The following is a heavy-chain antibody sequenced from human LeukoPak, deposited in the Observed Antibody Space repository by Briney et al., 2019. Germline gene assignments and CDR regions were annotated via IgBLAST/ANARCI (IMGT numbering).Heavy chain of an antibody. CDR1: GSRFTSYW. J-gene: IGHJ4*02. CDR2: IYPGDSDT. D-gene: IGHD6-19*01. V-gene: IGHV5-51*01. Sequence: KPGASLQISCKRSGSRFTSYWIAWVRQLPGKGLEWMGSIYPGDSDTRYSPSFQGQVTISADKSITTAYLQWSSLKASDTAMYYCATPQVSGWNFDYWGQGTLVTVSS. CDR3: ATPQVSGWNFDY.